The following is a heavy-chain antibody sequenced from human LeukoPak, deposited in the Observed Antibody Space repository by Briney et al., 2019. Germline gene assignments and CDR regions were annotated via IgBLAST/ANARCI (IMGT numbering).Heavy chain of an antibody. J-gene: IGHJ3*02. CDR3: AREPSDRNAFDI. CDR2: IYYSGST. CDR1: GGSISSYY. V-gene: IGHV4-59*12. Sequence: SETLSLTCTVSGGSISSYYWSWIRQPPGKGLEWIGYIYYSGSTNYNPSLKSRVTISVDTSKNQFSLKLSSVTAADTAVYYCAREPSDRNAFDIWGQGTVVTVSS.